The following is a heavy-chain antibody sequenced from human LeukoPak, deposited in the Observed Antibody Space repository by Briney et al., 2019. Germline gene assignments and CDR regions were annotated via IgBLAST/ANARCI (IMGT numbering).Heavy chain of an antibody. V-gene: IGHV1-2*02. CDR2: INPNSGGT. J-gene: IGHJ4*02. Sequence: ASVKVSCKASGYTFTGYYMHWVRQAPGQGLEWMGWINPNSGGTNYAQKFQGRVTMTRDTSISTDYMELSRLRADDTAVYYCVRVYCSSTSCPFDYWGQGTLVTVSS. CDR3: VRVYCSSTSCPFDY. D-gene: IGHD2-2*01. CDR1: GYTFTGYY.